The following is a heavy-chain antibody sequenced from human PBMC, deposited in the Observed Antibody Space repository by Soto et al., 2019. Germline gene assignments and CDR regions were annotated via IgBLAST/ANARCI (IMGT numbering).Heavy chain of an antibody. CDR3: ARQRTTVVTQAYFDY. J-gene: IGHJ4*02. CDR1: GESISSSSYY. V-gene: IGHV4-39*01. D-gene: IGHD2-21*02. Sequence: SETLSLTCIVSGESISSSSYYWGWIRQPPGKVLEWIGSIYHSGRTYYNPSLKSRVSISIDTSKNQFSLKLSSVTAADTALYYCARQRTTVVTQAYFDYWGQGALVTVSS. CDR2: IYHSGRT.